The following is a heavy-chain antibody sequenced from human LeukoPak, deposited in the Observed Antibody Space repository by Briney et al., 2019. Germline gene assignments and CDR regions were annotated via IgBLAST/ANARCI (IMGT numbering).Heavy chain of an antibody. V-gene: IGHV4-30-2*01. D-gene: IGHD5-24*01. CDR2: INHSGST. CDR1: GGSISSGGYY. J-gene: IGHJ5*02. Sequence: SQTLSLTCTVSGGSISSGGYYWSWIRQPPGKGLEWIGEINHSGSTNYNPSLKSRVTISVDTSKNQFSLKLSSVTAADTAVYYCARAAVEMATMDYWFDPWGQGTLVTVSS. CDR3: ARAAVEMATMDYWFDP.